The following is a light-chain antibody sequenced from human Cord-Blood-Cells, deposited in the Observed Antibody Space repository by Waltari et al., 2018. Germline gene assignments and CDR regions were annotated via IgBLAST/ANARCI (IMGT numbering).Light chain of an antibody. J-gene: IGLJ3*02. CDR3: QSYDSSLSGSV. CDR1: SSHIGAGYD. V-gene: IGLV1-40*01. CDR2: GNS. Sequence: QSVLPQPPSVSGAPGQRVTISCTATSSHIGAGYDVQWYQQLPGTAPKLLIYGNSNRPSGVPDRFSGSKSGTSASLAITGLQAEDEADYYCQSYDSSLSGSVFGGGTKLTVL.